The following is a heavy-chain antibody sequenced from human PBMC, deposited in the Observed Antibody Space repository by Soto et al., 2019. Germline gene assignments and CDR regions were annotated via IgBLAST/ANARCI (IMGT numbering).Heavy chain of an antibody. CDR3: ALPKNTLGWYNF. CDR2: INPNGGST. D-gene: IGHD6-19*01. Sequence: QVQVVQSGAEVKKPGASVKVSCKTSGYTFTNYHVHWVRQAPVQGLEWRGAINPNGGSTTYAQHLQGRVTMTSDSSTSTVYMEMGSLRSDDSAVYYCALPKNTLGWYNFWGQGTLVTVS. J-gene: IGHJ4*02. V-gene: IGHV1-46*01. CDR1: GYTFTNYH.